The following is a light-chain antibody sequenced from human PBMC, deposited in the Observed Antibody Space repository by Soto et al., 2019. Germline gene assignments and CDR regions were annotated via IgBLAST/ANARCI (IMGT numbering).Light chain of an antibody. V-gene: IGKV1-12*01. CDR2: AAS. CDR1: QLISSW. J-gene: IGKJ4*01. CDR3: QQASSFPLT. Sequence: IQITQSPSSVSASVGDTVTITCRASQLISSWLAWYQQKPGKAPKLLIYAASNLQSGVPSRFSGSESGTDFTLTISSLQPEDFATYFWQQASSFPLTFGGGSKVEI.